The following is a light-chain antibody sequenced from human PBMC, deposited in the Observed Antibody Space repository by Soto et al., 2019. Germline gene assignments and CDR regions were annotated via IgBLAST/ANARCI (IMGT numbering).Light chain of an antibody. Sequence: DIVMTQSPDSLAVSLGERATINCKSSQSVLYSSINKNYLAWYQQKPGQPPKPLIYWASTRESGVPDRFSGSGSGTDFTLTISSLQAEDVAVYYCQQYYSTPPAFGPGTKVDIK. CDR2: WAS. V-gene: IGKV4-1*01. CDR3: QQYYSTPPA. CDR1: QSVLYSSINKNY. J-gene: IGKJ3*01.